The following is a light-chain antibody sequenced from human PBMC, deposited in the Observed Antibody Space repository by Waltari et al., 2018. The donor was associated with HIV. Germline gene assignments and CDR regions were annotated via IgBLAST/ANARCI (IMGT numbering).Light chain of an antibody. CDR2: EVS. CDR3: SSYAGSNNRWV. Sequence: QSALTQPPSASGSPGQSVTISCTGTSSDVGGYNYVSWYQQHPGNAPKLMIYEVSRRPAGVPDRVSGSKSGSTASLTVSGLQAEDEADYYCSSYAGSNNRWVFGGGTKLTVL. V-gene: IGLV2-8*01. J-gene: IGLJ3*02. CDR1: SSDVGGYNY.